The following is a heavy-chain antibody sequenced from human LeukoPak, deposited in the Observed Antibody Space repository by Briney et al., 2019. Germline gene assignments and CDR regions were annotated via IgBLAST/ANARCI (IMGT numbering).Heavy chain of an antibody. D-gene: IGHD6-19*01. CDR3: AKDLVIAVAGSNWFDP. CDR2: IRYDGSNK. CDR1: GFTFSSYG. Sequence: GGSLRLSXAASGFTFSSYGMHWVRQAPGKGMEWVAFIRYDGSNKYYADSVKGRFTISRDNSKNTLYLQMNSLRAEDTAVYYCAKDLVIAVAGSNWFDPWGQGTLVTVSS. J-gene: IGHJ5*02. V-gene: IGHV3-30*02.